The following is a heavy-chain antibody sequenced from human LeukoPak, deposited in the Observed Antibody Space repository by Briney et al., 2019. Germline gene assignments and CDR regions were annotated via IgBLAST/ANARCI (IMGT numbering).Heavy chain of an antibody. Sequence: GRSLRLSCAASGFTFSSYAMHWVRQAPGKGLEWVAVISYDGSSKYYADSVKGRFTISRDNSKNTLYLQMNSLRAEDTAVYYCARPPYYYGSGSYAGIDYWGQGTLVTVSS. V-gene: IGHV3-30*04. D-gene: IGHD3-10*01. CDR2: ISYDGSSK. CDR3: ARPPYYYGSGSYAGIDY. CDR1: GFTFSSYA. J-gene: IGHJ4*02.